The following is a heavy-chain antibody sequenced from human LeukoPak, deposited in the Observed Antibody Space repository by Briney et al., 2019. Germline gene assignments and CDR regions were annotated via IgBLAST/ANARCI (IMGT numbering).Heavy chain of an antibody. D-gene: IGHD6-13*01. V-gene: IGHV3-7*01. CDR3: ARDGTAAGLYFDL. J-gene: IGHJ4*01. CDR1: GFTFTDYW. Sequence: GGSRRLSCEVSGFTFTDYWMNWVRQAPGKGPEWVASIRQDGSEKTYVDSVKGRFTISRDNTKNSLSLQLNGLRAEDTAVYYCARDGTAAGLYFDLWGQGTLVTVSS. CDR2: IRQDGSEK.